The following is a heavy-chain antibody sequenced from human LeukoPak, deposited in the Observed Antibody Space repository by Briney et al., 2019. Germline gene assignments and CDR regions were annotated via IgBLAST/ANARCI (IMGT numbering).Heavy chain of an antibody. CDR3: ARHRAVGGGHSTTWYTDY. D-gene: IGHD6-13*01. Sequence: GESLQISCQGLGYSFSMYWIGWVRHMPGKGLEWMGVIDPGDSEITYSPSLQGHVTISVDKSVNTAYPQWSTLKASDTALYYCARHRAVGGGHSTTWYTDYWGQGTLVSVSS. CDR1: GYSFSMYW. J-gene: IGHJ4*02. CDR2: IDPGDSEI. V-gene: IGHV5-51*01.